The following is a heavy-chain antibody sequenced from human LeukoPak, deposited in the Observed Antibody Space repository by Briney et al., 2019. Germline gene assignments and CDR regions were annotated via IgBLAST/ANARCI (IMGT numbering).Heavy chain of an antibody. CDR3: ARLFYYDSSGVYGMDV. D-gene: IGHD3-22*01. Sequence: GGSLRLSCAASGLTFSSYEMNWVRQAPGKGRGWVSYISSRVSTIYYADSVKGRFTISRDNAKNSLYLQMNSLRVEDTAVYYCARLFYYDSSGVYGMDVWGQGTTVTVSS. CDR1: GLTFSSYE. J-gene: IGHJ6*02. V-gene: IGHV3-48*03. CDR2: ISSRVSTI.